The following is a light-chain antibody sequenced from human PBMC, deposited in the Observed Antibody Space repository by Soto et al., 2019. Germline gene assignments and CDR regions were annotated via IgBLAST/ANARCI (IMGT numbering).Light chain of an antibody. V-gene: IGKV3-15*01. CDR3: QQYNNWPLT. J-gene: IGKJ4*01. CDR1: QSVRNN. Sequence: EIVMTQSPATLSVSPGERATVPCRASQSVRNNLAWYQQKPGQAPSLLFYGASTRATGIPARFSGSGYGTELTITISSLQSEDFEVYYCQQYNNWPLTFGGGTKVDI. CDR2: GAS.